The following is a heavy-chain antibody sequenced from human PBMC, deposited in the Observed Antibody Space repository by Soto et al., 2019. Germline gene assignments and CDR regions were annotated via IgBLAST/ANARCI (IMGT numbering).Heavy chain of an antibody. CDR2: IRSNADGGTA. D-gene: IGHD3-16*01. Sequence: PGGSQRLSCAASGCPFIDSWMSWFRQAPWKGLQWIGRIRSNADGGTADLAAPVRGRFSISRDDSTDTLYLQLNSLQLDDTAVYFCSTALRRDSALGAYWGQGTQVTVSS. CDR1: GCPFIDSW. J-gene: IGHJ4*02. CDR3: STALRRDSALGAY. V-gene: IGHV3-15*01.